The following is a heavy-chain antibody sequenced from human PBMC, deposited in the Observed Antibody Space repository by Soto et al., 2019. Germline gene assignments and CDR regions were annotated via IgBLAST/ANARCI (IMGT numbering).Heavy chain of an antibody. J-gene: IGHJ5*01. Sequence: XETLSLTCSVSGSSVSSGDWWTWVRQSPVKGPECIGEIFHSGATNYNPSLKSRVDISMDKSKNQFSLRLTSVTAADTAVYYCARGYGTARRWFDFWGQGTLVTVSS. CDR1: GSSVSSGDW. D-gene: IGHD5-18*01. CDR2: IFHSGAT. V-gene: IGHV4-4*02. CDR3: ARGYGTARRWFDF.